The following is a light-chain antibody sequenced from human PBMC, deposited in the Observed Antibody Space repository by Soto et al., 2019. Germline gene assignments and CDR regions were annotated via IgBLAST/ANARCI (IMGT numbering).Light chain of an antibody. CDR3: LPHNTYPYT. J-gene: IGKJ2*01. CDR2: ETS. Sequence: DVQMAQSPSAMSASVGARLTIACRASQDSSWFVAWFQHKPGRAPERLIYETSNLQPGVPSRFSASGSGTEFTLPNISLQPEEFATYYCLPHNTYPYTFGQGTKREIK. CDR1: QDSSWF. V-gene: IGKV1-17*03.